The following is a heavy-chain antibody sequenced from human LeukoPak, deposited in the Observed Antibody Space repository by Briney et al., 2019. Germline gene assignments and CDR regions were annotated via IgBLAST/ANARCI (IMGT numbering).Heavy chain of an antibody. CDR3: ARDAITMVRGENY. D-gene: IGHD3-10*01. J-gene: IGHJ4*02. CDR2: IIPILGIA. V-gene: IGHV1-69*04. CDR1: GYTFTGYY. Sequence: ASVKVSCKASGYTFTGYYMHRVRQAPGQGLEWMGRIIPILGIANYAQKFQGRVTITADKSTSTAYMELSSLRSEDTAVYYCARDAITMVRGENYWGQGTLVTVSS.